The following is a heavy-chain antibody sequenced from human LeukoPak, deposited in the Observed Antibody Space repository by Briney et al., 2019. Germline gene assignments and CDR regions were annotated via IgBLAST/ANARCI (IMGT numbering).Heavy chain of an antibody. V-gene: IGHV3-15*01. J-gene: IGHJ4*02. CDR2: IKSKTDGGTT. Sequence: GGSLRLSCAASGFTFSNAWMSWVRQAPGKGLEWVGRIKSKTDGGTTDYAARVKGRFTISRDDSNTTLYLQMKSLKTEDTAVYYCTTDSSYRITMVRGVIIKMKDLDYWGQGTLVTVSS. D-gene: IGHD3-10*01. CDR3: TTDSSYRITMVRGVIIKMKDLDY. CDR1: GFTFSNAW.